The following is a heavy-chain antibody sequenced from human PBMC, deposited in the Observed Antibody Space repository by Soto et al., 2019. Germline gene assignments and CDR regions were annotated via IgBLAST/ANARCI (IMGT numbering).Heavy chain of an antibody. V-gene: IGHV3-9*01. CDR2: ISWNSGSI. Sequence: VQLVESGGGLVQPGRSLRLSCAASGFTFDDYAMHWVRQAPGKGLEWVSGISWNSGSIGYADSVKGRFTISRDNAKNSLYLQMNSLRAEDTALYYCAKDGGGYCSSTSCYAGAFDIWGQGTMVTVSS. CDR3: AKDGGGYCSSTSCYAGAFDI. J-gene: IGHJ3*02. D-gene: IGHD2-2*01. CDR1: GFTFDDYA.